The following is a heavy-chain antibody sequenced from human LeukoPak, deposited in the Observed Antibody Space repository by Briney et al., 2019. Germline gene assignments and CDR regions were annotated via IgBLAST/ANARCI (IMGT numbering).Heavy chain of an antibody. Sequence: GASVKVSCKASGGAFSSYAISWVRQAPGQGLEWMGGIMPIFGTANYAQKFQGRVTITADESTSTAYMELSSLRSEGTAVYYCARSLPWDTAMAPEYYFDYWGQGTLVTVSS. CDR1: GGAFSSYA. V-gene: IGHV1-69*13. D-gene: IGHD5-18*01. CDR2: IMPIFGTA. CDR3: ARSLPWDTAMAPEYYFDY. J-gene: IGHJ4*02.